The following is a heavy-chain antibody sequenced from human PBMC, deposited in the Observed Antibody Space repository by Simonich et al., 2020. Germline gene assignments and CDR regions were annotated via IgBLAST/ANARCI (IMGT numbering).Heavy chain of an antibody. V-gene: IGHV4-34*01. CDR1: GGSFSGYY. J-gene: IGHJ6*02. CDR2: INHSGNT. D-gene: IGHD1-1*01. Sequence: QVQLQKWGAGLLKPSETLSLTCAVYGGSFSGYYWSWIRQPPGKGLEWIGEINHSGNTKYHPSRKSRVTISVDTSKSQFSLKLSSVTAADTAVYYCARHLLVDGTTGTTGVDYYYGMDVWGQGTTVTVSS. CDR3: ARHLLVDGTTGTTGVDYYYGMDV.